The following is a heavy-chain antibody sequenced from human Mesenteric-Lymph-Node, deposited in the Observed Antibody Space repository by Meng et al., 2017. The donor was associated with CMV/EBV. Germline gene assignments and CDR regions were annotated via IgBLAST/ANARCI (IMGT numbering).Heavy chain of an antibody. V-gene: IGHV5-51*01. CDR2: IYPGDSDT. J-gene: IGHJ6*02. CDR3: ARQDGIAASGYYYYGMDV. Sequence: GESLKISCKGSGYSFTSYWIGRVRQMPGKGLEWMGIIYPGDSDTRYSPSFQGQVTISADKSISTAYLQWSSLKASDTAMYYCARQDGIAASGYYYYGMDVWGQGTTVTVSS. D-gene: IGHD6-13*01. CDR1: GYSFTSYW.